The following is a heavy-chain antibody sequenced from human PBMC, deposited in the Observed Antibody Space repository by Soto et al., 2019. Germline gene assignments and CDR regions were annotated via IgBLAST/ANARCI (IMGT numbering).Heavy chain of an antibody. V-gene: IGHV1-18*01. CDR1: GYSFTTYG. CDR3: ARDLQGVRGDP. Sequence: QVQLVQSGAEVKKPGASVKVSCKASGYSFTTYGISWVRQAPGQGLEWMGWISAYNGCTKYAERLQGRVSLTTDTSTTTAYMELRSLRSDDTAVYYCARDLQGVRGDPWGQGTLVTVSS. D-gene: IGHD3-10*01. J-gene: IGHJ5*02. CDR2: ISAYNGCT.